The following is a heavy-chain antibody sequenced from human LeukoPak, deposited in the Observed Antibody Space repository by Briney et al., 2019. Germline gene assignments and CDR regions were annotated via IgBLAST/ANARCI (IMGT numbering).Heavy chain of an antibody. CDR1: GGPINNYY. J-gene: IGHJ5*02. CDR3: VRSSTGRFDP. CDR2: IYVSGST. Sequence: SETLSLTCTVSGGPINNYYWSWIRQSPGKGLEWIGYIYVSGSTNYNPSLKSRVTISVDTSKKQFYLKLSSVTAADTAVYHCVRSSTGRFDPWGQGILVTVSS. V-gene: IGHV4-59*01.